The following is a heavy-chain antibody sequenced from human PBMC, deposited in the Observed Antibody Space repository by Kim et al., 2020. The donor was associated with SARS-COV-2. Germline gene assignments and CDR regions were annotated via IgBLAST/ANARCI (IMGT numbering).Heavy chain of an antibody. J-gene: IGHJ5*02. CDR2: ILQQRGSEK. CDR1: GFSFNYYW. Sequence: GGSLRLSCETSGFSFNYYWMTWVRQAPGKGLEWVANILQQRGSEKKYVDSVKGRFTISADNTKNSVFLQMDSLRVEDTAVYYCVRGLGWFDPWGQGTLVTVSS. D-gene: IGHD3-3*01. V-gene: IGHV3-7*04. CDR3: VRGLGWFDP.